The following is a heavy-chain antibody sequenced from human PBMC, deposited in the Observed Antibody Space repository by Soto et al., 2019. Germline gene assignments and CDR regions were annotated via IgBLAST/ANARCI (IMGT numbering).Heavy chain of an antibody. CDR2: ISYDGSNK. D-gene: IGHD2-21*01. Sequence: QVQVVASGGGVVQPGRSLRLSCAASGFTFSSYAMHWVRQAPGKGLEWVAFISYDGSNKYYADSVKGRFTISRDNSKNTLYLQMNSLRPEDTAVYYWAIEGRIHYGMDVWGQGTTVTVSS. CDR1: GFTFSSYA. V-gene: IGHV3-30-3*01. J-gene: IGHJ6*02. CDR3: AIEGRIHYGMDV.